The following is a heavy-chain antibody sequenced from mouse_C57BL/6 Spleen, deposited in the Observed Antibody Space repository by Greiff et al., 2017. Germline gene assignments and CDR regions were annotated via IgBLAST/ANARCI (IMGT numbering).Heavy chain of an antibody. CDR1: GFSFNTYA. V-gene: IGHV10-1*01. D-gene: IGHD2-13*01. CDR2: IRSKSNNYAT. CDR3: VRQGLYAMDY. J-gene: IGHJ4*01. Sequence: EVQLVESGGGLVQPKGSLKLSCAASGFSFNTYAMNWVRQAPGKGLEWVARIRSKSNNYATYYADSVKDRFTISRDDSESMLYLQMNNVKTEDTAMDYCVRQGLYAMDYWGQGTSVTVSS.